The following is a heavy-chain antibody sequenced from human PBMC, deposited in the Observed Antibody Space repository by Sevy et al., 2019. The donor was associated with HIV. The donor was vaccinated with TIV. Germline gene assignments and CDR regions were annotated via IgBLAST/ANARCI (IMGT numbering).Heavy chain of an antibody. CDR1: GFAFSSCS. J-gene: IGHJ3*02. CDR3: AREAATSRDYYLDAFDI. CDR2: INTGSYYI. Sequence: GGSLRLSCAASGFAFSSCSMHWVRQAPGKGLEWVSSINTGSYYIYYADSVKGRFTISRDNAKNSLFLQMNSLRAEDTAVYYCAREAATSRDYYLDAFDIWGQGTMVTVSS. D-gene: IGHD3-22*01. V-gene: IGHV3-21*01.